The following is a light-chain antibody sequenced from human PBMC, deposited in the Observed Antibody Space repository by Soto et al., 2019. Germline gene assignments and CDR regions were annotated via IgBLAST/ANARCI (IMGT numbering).Light chain of an antibody. Sequence: QSVLSQPPSTSGTPGQRVTISCSGGTSNIGTYTVSWYQQFPETAPRLLIYGSDRRPSGVPDRFSGSKSGTSASLSIGGLHSEDEAHYYCAAWDDSLVGPTFGGGTKLTVL. J-gene: IGLJ2*01. CDR2: GSD. V-gene: IGLV1-44*01. CDR3: AAWDDSLVGPT. CDR1: TSNIGTYT.